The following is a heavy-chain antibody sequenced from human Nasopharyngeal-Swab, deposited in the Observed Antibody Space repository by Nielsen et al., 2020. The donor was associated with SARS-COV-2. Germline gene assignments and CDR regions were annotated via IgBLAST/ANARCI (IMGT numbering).Heavy chain of an antibody. Sequence: VRQMPGKGLEWVANIKQDGSEKYYVDSVKGRFTISRDNAKNSLYLQMNSLRAKDTAVYYCARVSRYYDILTGYYAEDGVDVWGQGTTVTVSS. CDR3: ARVSRYYDILTGYYAEDGVDV. CDR2: IKQDGSEK. D-gene: IGHD3-9*01. J-gene: IGHJ6*02. V-gene: IGHV3-7*02.